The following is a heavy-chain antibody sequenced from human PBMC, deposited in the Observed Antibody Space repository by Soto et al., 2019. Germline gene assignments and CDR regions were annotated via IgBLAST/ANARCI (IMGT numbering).Heavy chain of an antibody. CDR1: GFTFSLYG. Sequence: QVQLVESGGGVVQPGRSLRLSCAASGFTFSLYGMHWVRQAPGKGLEWVAVIWYDGSNKFYADSVKGRFTISRDNSKNPLYLQMNSLRDEDTAVYYCARGLRGISFYGMDVWGQGTTVIVSS. CDR3: ARGLRGISFYGMDV. D-gene: IGHD3-16*01. CDR2: IWYDGSNK. J-gene: IGHJ6*02. V-gene: IGHV3-33*01.